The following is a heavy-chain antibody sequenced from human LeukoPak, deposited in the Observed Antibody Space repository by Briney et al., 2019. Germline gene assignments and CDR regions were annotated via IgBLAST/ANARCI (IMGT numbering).Heavy chain of an antibody. D-gene: IGHD3-10*01. V-gene: IGHV3-7*01. CDR2: IKQDGSEK. J-gene: IGHJ4*02. CDR3: ARDGLYYYGSGSYQNY. Sequence: PGGSLRLSCAASAFTFSSYWMSWVRQAPGKGLEWVANIKQDGSEKYYVDSVKGRFTISRDNAKNSLYLQMNSLRAEDTAVYYCARDGLYYYGSGSYQNYWGQGTLVTVSS. CDR1: AFTFSSYW.